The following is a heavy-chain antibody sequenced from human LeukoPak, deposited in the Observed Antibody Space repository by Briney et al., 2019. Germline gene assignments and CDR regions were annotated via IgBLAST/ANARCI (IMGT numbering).Heavy chain of an antibody. D-gene: IGHD6-13*01. CDR1: SGSAGGYY. J-gene: IGHJ4*02. Sequence: PSETLLRICTVASGSAGGYYCSWIRHPPAKGLEYIGYMFYSGSPTYNPSLKSRVIISVDTSKNQSSLKLTSVTAADTAVYYCATKRFSSSWPPDYWGQGTLVTVSS. CDR2: MFYSGSP. V-gene: IGHV4-59*02. CDR3: ATKRFSSSWPPDY.